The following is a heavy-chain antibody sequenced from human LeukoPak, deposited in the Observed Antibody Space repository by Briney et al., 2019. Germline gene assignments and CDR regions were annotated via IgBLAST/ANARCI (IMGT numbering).Heavy chain of an antibody. D-gene: IGHD4-17*01. CDR1: GFTFSSYA. Sequence: GGSLRLSCAASGFTFSSYAMHWVRQAPGKGLEWVAVISYDGSNKYYADSVKGRFTISRDNSKNTLYLQMNSLRAEDTVVYYCARDYGDYFDYWGQGTLVTVSS. V-gene: IGHV3-30-3*01. CDR2: ISYDGSNK. CDR3: ARDYGDYFDY. J-gene: IGHJ4*02.